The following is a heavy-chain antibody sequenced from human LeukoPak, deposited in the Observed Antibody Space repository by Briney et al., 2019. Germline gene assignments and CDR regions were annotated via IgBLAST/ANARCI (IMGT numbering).Heavy chain of an antibody. CDR2: ISGTTSGT. CDR1: GFTFSTCA. Sequence: GGSLRLSCAASGFTFSTCAMSWVRQAPGKGLEWVSGISGTTSGTYYADSVKGRFTISRDNSKNTLFLQVNSHRAEDTAVYYCAKVRTYFYHGLDVWGQGTTVTVSS. V-gene: IGHV3-23*01. D-gene: IGHD1-14*01. J-gene: IGHJ6*02. CDR3: AKVRTYFYHGLDV.